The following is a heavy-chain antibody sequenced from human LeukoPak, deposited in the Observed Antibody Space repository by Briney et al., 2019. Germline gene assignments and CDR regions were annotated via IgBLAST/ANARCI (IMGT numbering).Heavy chain of an antibody. CDR2: IYYSGST. J-gene: IGHJ5*02. Sequence: SETLSLTCAVSGYSISSGYYWGWIRQPPGKGLEWIGSIYYSGSTYYNPSLKSRVTISVDTSKNQFSLKLSSVTAADTAVYYCARPTFYGGWFDPWGQGTLVTVSS. CDR1: GYSISSGYY. CDR3: ARPTFYGGWFDP. D-gene: IGHD2/OR15-2a*01. V-gene: IGHV4-38-2*01.